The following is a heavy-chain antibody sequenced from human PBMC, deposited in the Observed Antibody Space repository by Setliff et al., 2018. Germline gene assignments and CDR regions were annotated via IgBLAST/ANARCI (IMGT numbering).Heavy chain of an antibody. Sequence: GGSLRLSCVASGFTFTSYVMTWVRQAPGKGLEWVSAMSGSGGSINYADSVKGRFTISRDNSKNTLYLKMDSLRDDAPAVYYCAKPTRGQLGLGGWGQGTMGAASS. CDR2: MSGSGGSI. D-gene: IGHD1-1*01. CDR3: AKPTRGQLGLGG. CDR1: GFTFTSYV. J-gene: IGHJ4*02. V-gene: IGHV3-23*01.